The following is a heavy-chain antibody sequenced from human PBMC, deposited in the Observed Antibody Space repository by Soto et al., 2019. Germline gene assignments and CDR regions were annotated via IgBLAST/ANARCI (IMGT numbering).Heavy chain of an antibody. CDR2: VNWNGGST. D-gene: IGHD1-26*01. J-gene: IGHJ4*02. CDR1: GFTFDDYG. CDR3: VRGASLNFDY. Sequence: EVQLMESGGSVLRPGGSLRLYYAASGFTFDDYGMSWARQAPGKGLEWVSGVNWNGGSTGYADSVKGRFTISRDNAKNSLYLQMNSLRAENTAFYYCVRGASLNFDYWGQGTLVTVSS. V-gene: IGHV3-20*03.